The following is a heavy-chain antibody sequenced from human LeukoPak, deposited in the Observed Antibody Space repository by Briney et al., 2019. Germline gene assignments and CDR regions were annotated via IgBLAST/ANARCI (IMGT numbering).Heavy chain of an antibody. Sequence: SETLSLTCTVSGGSISSYYWSWIRQPAGKGLEWIGRIYTSGSTNYNPSLKSRVTMSVDTSKNQFSLKLSSVTAADTAVYYCAREPGLPGPSRSNDAFDIWGQGTMVTASS. CDR1: GGSISSYY. CDR2: IYTSGST. CDR3: AREPGLPGPSRSNDAFDI. J-gene: IGHJ3*02. D-gene: IGHD2-8*02. V-gene: IGHV4-4*07.